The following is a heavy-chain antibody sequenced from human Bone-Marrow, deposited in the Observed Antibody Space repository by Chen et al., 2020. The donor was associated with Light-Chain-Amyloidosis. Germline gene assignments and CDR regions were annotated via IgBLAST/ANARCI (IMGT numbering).Heavy chain of an antibody. J-gene: IGHJ4*02. D-gene: IGHD3-10*01. CDR3: ARTLVWYGGLY. CDR1: GGSISSADYF. Sequence: QLQLQESGPGLVKPSETLSLTCTVPGGSISSADYFWGWIRQPPGKGLEWIGYIYYDGSTYYTPSLKSRVTISADTSKNQLSLKLSSLTAADTAVYYCARTLVWYGGLYWGQGTLVTVSS. CDR2: IYYDGST. V-gene: IGHV4-39*01.